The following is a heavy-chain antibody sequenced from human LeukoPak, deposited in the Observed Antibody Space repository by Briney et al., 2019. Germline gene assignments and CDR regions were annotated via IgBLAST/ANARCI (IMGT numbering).Heavy chain of an antibody. V-gene: IGHV5-51*01. CDR2: IYLVVSDT. D-gene: IGHD3-10*01. CDR1: GYTFTSYW. J-gene: IGHJ4*02. Sequence: GESLKISCKGSGYTFTSYWIGWVRQMPGKGLEWMGIIYLVVSDTRYSPSFQGQVTISADKSISTAYLQWSSLKASDTAMYYCARRGDGDYFDYWGQGTLVTVSS. CDR3: ARRGDGDYFDY.